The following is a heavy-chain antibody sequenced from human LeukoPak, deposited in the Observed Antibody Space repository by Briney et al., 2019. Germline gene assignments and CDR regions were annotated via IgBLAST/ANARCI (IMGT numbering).Heavy chain of an antibody. J-gene: IGHJ6*02. V-gene: IGHV3-30*18. CDR1: GFTFSSYA. Sequence: GGSLRLSCAASGFTFSSYAMHWVRQAPGKGLEWVAVLSYDGSGRYFADSVQGRFTISRDNSKNTLYLQMNSPRAEDTAVYYCAKKGSDGMDVWGQGTTVTVSS. D-gene: IGHD1-26*01. CDR3: AKKGSDGMDV. CDR2: LSYDGSGR.